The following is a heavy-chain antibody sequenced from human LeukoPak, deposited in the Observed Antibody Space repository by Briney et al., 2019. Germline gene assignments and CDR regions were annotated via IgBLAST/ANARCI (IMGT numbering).Heavy chain of an antibody. CDR3: ARGRIEKRLSAYYFDY. Sequence: SETLSLTCAVYGGSFSGYYWSWIRQPPGKGLEWIGEINHSGSTNYNPSLKSRVTISVDTSKNQFSLKLSSVTAADTAVYYCARGRIEKRLSAYYFDYWGQGTLVNVSS. V-gene: IGHV4-34*01. CDR2: INHSGST. J-gene: IGHJ4*02. CDR1: GGSFSGYY. D-gene: IGHD3-16*02.